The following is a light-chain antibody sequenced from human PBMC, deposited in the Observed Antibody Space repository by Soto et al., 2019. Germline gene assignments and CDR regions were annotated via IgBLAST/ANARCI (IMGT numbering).Light chain of an antibody. CDR2: EVR. CDR1: MRDVGAYNL. V-gene: IGLV2-14*01. CDR3: TADTAISTLV. Sequence: QSALTQPASVSGSAGQSITISCSGTMRDVGAYNLVSWYQQHPGTAPKLIIYEVRNRPSGISSRFSGSRSGNTASLTISGLHSEDEGDYYCTADTAISTLVFGGGTKVTVL. J-gene: IGLJ3*02.